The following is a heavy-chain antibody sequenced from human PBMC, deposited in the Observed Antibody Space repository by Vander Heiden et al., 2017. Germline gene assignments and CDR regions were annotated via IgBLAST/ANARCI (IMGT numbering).Heavy chain of an antibody. D-gene: IGHD1-1*01. Sequence: LLESGGGLVQPGGSLRLSCAASGFTFSTYALNWVRQAPGKGREWFSGVSGSGEQSYYADSLKGRFTISRDNSKETVYLEMRSLSAEDTATYYCAKDGIPHNWNVRFYFEYWGQGTPVTVAS. V-gene: IGHV3-23*01. CDR2: VSGSGEQS. CDR1: GFTFSTYA. J-gene: IGHJ4*02. CDR3: AKDGIPHNWNVRFYFEY.